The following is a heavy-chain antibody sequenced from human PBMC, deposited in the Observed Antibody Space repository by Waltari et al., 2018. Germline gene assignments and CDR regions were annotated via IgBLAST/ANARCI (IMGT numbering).Heavy chain of an antibody. Sequence: QVQLQASGPGLVKPSATLSLTCTVSGGPISSYYWSWIRQPPGKGLEWIGYIDSSGSTNYNPSLKSRVTISVDTSKNQFSLKLSSVTAADTAVYYCARSYGDFGNAFDIWGQGTMVTVSS. CDR3: ARSYGDFGNAFDI. J-gene: IGHJ3*02. CDR2: IDSSGST. V-gene: IGHV4-59*01. D-gene: IGHD4-17*01. CDR1: GGPISSYY.